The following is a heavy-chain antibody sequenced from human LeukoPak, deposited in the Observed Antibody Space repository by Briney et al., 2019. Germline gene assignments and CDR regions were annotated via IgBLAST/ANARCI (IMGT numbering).Heavy chain of an antibody. CDR2: INPNSGGT. J-gene: IGHJ4*02. CDR1: GYTFTGYY. V-gene: IGHV1-2*02. Sequence: ASVKVSCKASGYTFTGYYMHWVRQAPGQGLEWMGWINPNSGGTNYAQKFQGRVTMTRDTSISTAYMELSRLRSDDTAVYYCARDRVIAVAGTLPSYWGQGTLVTVSS. CDR3: ARDRVIAVAGTLPSY. D-gene: IGHD6-19*01.